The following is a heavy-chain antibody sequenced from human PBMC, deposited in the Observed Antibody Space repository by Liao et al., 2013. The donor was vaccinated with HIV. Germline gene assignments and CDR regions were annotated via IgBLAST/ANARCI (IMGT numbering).Heavy chain of an antibody. CDR3: ARGEWIQLYLLKGCFDI. CDR2: IYYSGST. CDR1: GGSISSYY. D-gene: IGHD5-18*01. Sequence: QVQLQESGPGLVKPSETLSLTCTVSGGSISSYYWSWIRQPPGKGLEWIGYIYYSGSTNYNPSLKSRVTISVDTSKNQFSLKLSSVTAADTAVYYCARGEWIQLYLLKGCFDIWAEGTWSPSLQ. V-gene: IGHV4-59*01. J-gene: IGHJ3*02.